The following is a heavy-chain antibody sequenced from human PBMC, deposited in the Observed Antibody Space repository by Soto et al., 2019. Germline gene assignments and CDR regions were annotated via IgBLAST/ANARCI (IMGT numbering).Heavy chain of an antibody. CDR1: GGSISSYY. CDR2: IYYSGST. D-gene: IGHD3-22*01. CDR3: ARSYYYDSSGYYYKRPEYFQH. Sequence: SETLSLTCTVSGGSISSYYWSWIRQPPGKGLECIGYIYYSGSTNYNPSLKSRVTISVDTSKNQFSLKLSSVTAADTAVYYCARSYYYDSSGYYYKRPEYFQHWGQGTLVTVGS. V-gene: IGHV4-59*01. J-gene: IGHJ1*01.